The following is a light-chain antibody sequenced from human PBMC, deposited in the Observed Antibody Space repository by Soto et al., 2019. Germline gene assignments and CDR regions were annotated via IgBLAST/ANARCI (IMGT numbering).Light chain of an antibody. CDR2: KAS. J-gene: IGKJ1*01. V-gene: IGKV1-5*03. CDR3: HQYNSYYRT. Sequence: DIQMTQSPSTLSASVGDRVTITCRASQSISTWLAWYQQKPGKAPKLLIYKASNLESRVPSRFSGSGSGTEFTLTISSLQPDDFATYYCHQYNSYYRTFGQGTKVEIK. CDR1: QSISTW.